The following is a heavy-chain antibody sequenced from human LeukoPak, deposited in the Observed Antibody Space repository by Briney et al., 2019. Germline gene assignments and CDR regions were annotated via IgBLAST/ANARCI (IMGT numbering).Heavy chain of an antibody. J-gene: IGHJ4*02. CDR3: ARGRRSLPFDY. V-gene: IGHV4-31*02. Sequence: SETLSLTYTVSGGSISSGDYYWSCIRQRPGKGLEWIGYIFYSGSTYYNPSLKSRVSISVDTSKNQFFLNLSSVTAADTAVFYCARGRRSLPFDYWGQGTLVTVSS. CDR1: GGSISSGDYY. CDR2: IFYSGST. D-gene: IGHD1-26*01.